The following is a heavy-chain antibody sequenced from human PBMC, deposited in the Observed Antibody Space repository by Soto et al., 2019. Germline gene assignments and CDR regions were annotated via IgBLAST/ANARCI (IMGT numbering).Heavy chain of an antibody. J-gene: IGHJ6*02. V-gene: IGHV3-21*01. Sequence: EVQLVESGGGLVKPGGSLRLSCAASGFTFSSYSMNWVRQAPGKGLEWVSSISSSSSYIYYADSVKGRFTISRDNAKNSLYLQMNSLRAEDTAVYYCARDLCRGILTGYYCYGMDVWGQGTTVTVSS. CDR2: ISSSSSYI. CDR3: ARDLCRGILTGYYCYGMDV. CDR1: GFTFSSYS. D-gene: IGHD3-9*01.